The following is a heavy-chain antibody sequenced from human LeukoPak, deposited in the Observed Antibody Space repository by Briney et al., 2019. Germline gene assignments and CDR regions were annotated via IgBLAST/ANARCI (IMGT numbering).Heavy chain of an antibody. J-gene: IGHJ4*02. CDR2: LYSDGNT. Sequence: GGSLRLSCAASGFTIITNDMTWVRQAPGKGLEWVSVLYSDGNTKYADSVQGRFTISRDNSKNTLYLEMNSLSPDDTAVYYCARGVEPLAANTLAYWGQGTLVTVSS. CDR1: GFTIITND. V-gene: IGHV3-53*01. CDR3: ARGVEPLAANTLAY. D-gene: IGHD1-14*01.